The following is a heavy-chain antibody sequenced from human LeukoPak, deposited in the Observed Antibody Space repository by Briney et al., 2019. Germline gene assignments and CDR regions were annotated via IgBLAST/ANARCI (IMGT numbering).Heavy chain of an antibody. CDR2: IFSGGST. CDR3: ARGPGKASFDY. D-gene: IGHD3-10*01. J-gene: IGHJ4*02. V-gene: IGHV3-53*01. Sequence: GGSLRLSCAASGFTFSHAWMSWVRQAPGKGLEWVSVIFSGGSTYYADSVKGRFTISRDKSNNTLYLQMNSLRAEDTAVYYCARGPGKASFDYWGQGTLVTVSS. CDR1: GFTFSHAW.